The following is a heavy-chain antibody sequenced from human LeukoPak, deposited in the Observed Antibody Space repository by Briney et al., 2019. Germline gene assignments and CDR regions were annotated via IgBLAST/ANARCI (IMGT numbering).Heavy chain of an antibody. CDR1: GYTFTGYY. J-gene: IGHJ4*02. D-gene: IGHD2-2*01. Sequence: ASVKVSCKDSGYTFTGYYMHWVRQAPGQGLEWMGWINPNSGGTNYAQKFQGRVTMTRDTSISTAYMELSRLRSDDTAVYYCARDPGHCSSTTCFSGARFWGQGTLVTVSS. CDR3: ARDPGHCSSTTCFSGARF. CDR2: INPNSGGT. V-gene: IGHV1-2*02.